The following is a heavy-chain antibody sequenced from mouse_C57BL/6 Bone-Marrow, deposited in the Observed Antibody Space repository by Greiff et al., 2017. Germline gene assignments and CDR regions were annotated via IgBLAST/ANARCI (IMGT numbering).Heavy chain of an antibody. J-gene: IGHJ4*01. V-gene: IGHV1-7*01. CDR3: ARGVTVPYYAMDY. CDR2: INPSSGYT. D-gene: IGHD2-2*01. CDR1: GYTFTSYW. Sequence: VQLQQSGAELAKPGASVKLSCKASGYTFTSYWMHWVKQRPGQGLEWIGYINPSSGYTKYNQKFKDKATLTADKSSSTAYMQLSSLTYEDSAVYYCARGVTVPYYAMDYWGQGTSVTVSS.